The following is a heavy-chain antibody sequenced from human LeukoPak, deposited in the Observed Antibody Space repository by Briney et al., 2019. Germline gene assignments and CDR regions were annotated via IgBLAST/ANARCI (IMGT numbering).Heavy chain of an antibody. J-gene: IGHJ4*02. V-gene: IGHV3-23*01. Sequence: GGSLRLSCAASGFTFGDYAMTWVRQAPGKGLEWVSAISSSGDTTYYADSVKGRFTISRDNSKNTLYLQMNFLRAEDTAVYYCAKGRGILSPDYWGQGTLVTVSS. CDR2: ISSSGDTT. D-gene: IGHD2-15*01. CDR1: GFTFGDYA. CDR3: AKGRGILSPDY.